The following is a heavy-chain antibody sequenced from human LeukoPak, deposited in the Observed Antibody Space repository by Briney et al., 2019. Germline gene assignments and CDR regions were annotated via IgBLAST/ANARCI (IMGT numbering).Heavy chain of an antibody. V-gene: IGHV3-30*04. CDR3: ARDGAYIAVAGTPKNYFDY. D-gene: IGHD6-19*01. Sequence: GGSLRLSCAASGFTFSSYAMHWVRQAPGKGLEWVAVISYDGSNKYYADSVKGRFTISRDKSKSTLFLQMNSLRAEDTAVYYCARDGAYIAVAGTPKNYFDYWGQGTLVTVSS. CDR2: ISYDGSNK. CDR1: GFTFSSYA. J-gene: IGHJ4*02.